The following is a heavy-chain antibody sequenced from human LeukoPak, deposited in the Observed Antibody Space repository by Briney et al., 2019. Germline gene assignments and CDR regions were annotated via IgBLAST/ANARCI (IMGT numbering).Heavy chain of an antibody. CDR2: INHSGST. CDR3: ARRAPERFLEWFYFDY. V-gene: IGHV4-34*01. Sequence: SQTLSLTCAVYGGSFSGYYWIWIRQPPGKGLEWIGEINHSGSTNYNPSLKSRVTISVDTSKNQFSLKLSSVTAADTAVYYCARRAPERFLEWFYFDYWGQGTLVTVSS. J-gene: IGHJ4*02. CDR1: GGSFSGYY. D-gene: IGHD3-3*01.